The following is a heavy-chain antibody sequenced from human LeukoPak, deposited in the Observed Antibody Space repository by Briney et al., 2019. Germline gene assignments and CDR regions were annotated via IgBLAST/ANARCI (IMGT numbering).Heavy chain of an antibody. CDR2: IIPNFGGA. J-gene: IGHJ5*02. V-gene: IGHV1-69*05. CDR3: AIGVGDIVVVPAGMVWFDP. D-gene: IGHD2-2*01. CDR1: GYTFTSYA. Sequence: GASVKVSCKASGYTFTSYAISWVRQAPGQGLEWMGWIIPNFGGANYAQKFQGRVTVTTDESTSTASMELSSLRSEDTAVYYCAIGVGDIVVVPAGMVWFDPWGQGTLVTVSS.